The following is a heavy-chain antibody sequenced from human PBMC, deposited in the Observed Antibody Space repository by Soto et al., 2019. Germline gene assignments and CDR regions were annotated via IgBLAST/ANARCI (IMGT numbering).Heavy chain of an antibody. CDR3: ARDLSTVVVAAAKY. V-gene: IGHV3-30-3*01. J-gene: IGHJ4*02. Sequence: PVGSLRLSCAASGFTFSSYAMHWVRQAPGKGLEWVAVISYDGSNKYYADSVKGRFTISRDNSKNTLYLQMNSLRAEDTAVYYCARDLSTVVVAAAKYWGQGTLVTVSS. D-gene: IGHD2-15*01. CDR1: GFTFSSYA. CDR2: ISYDGSNK.